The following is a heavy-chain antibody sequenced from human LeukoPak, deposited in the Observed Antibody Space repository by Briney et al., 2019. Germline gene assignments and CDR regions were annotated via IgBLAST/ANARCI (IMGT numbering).Heavy chain of an antibody. CDR1: GFTFSDYA. V-gene: IGHV3-23*01. Sequence: GGSLRLSCAASGFTFSDYAMSWVRQPPGKGLEWVSRIIGDKTNYADSVKGRFTISRDNSKNTLYLQMNSLRAEDTAVYYCAKDSSPRWFDPWGQGTLVTVSS. D-gene: IGHD2-2*01. CDR2: IIGDKT. J-gene: IGHJ5*02. CDR3: AKDSSPRWFDP.